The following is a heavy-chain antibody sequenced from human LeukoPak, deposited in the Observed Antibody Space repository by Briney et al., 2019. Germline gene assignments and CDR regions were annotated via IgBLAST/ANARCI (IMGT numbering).Heavy chain of an antibody. Sequence: PSETLSLTCAVYGGSFSGYYWSWIRQPPGKGLEWIGEINHSGSTNYNPSLKSRVTISVDTSKNQFSLNLRSGTAAGTAVYYCASAVTVTRYFDYWGQGTLVTVSS. V-gene: IGHV4-34*01. CDR2: INHSGST. J-gene: IGHJ4*02. CDR3: ASAVTVTRYFDY. D-gene: IGHD4-17*01. CDR1: GGSFSGYY.